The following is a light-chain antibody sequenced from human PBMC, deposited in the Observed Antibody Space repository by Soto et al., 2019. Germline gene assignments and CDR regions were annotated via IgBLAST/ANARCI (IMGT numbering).Light chain of an antibody. CDR3: QQYYSYLRT. J-gene: IGKJ1*01. CDR1: QGISSY. V-gene: IGKV1-8*01. Sequence: AIRMTQSPSSFSASTGDRVTITCRASQGISSYLAWYQQKPGKAPKLLIYAASTLQSGDPSRFTGSGSGTDFTLNISCLQSEHFATYYCQQYYSYLRTFGQGTKVEIK. CDR2: AAS.